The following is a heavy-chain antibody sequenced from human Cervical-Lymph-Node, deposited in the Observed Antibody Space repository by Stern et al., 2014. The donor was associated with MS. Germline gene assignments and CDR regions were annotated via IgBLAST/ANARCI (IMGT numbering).Heavy chain of an antibody. Sequence: EVQLVQSGGGLAKPGESLRLSCDASGFTFSHYSINWVRQAPGKGLEWISSISKNSTHTYYADAVEGRFTISRDSAKDSVSLHMVSLRAEDTAVYYCARARVGDYARSPHLDSWGQGTLVTVSS. V-gene: IGHV3-21*01. CDR1: GFTFSHYS. D-gene: IGHD4-17*01. CDR3: ARARVGDYARSPHLDS. J-gene: IGHJ4*02. CDR2: ISKNSTHT.